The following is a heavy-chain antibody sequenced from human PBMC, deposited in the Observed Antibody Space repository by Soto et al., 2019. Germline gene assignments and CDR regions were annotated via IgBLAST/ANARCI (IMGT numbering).Heavy chain of an antibody. J-gene: IGHJ6*03. V-gene: IGHV3-74*01. Sequence: GGSLRLSCAASGFTFSSYWMHWVRQAPGKGLVWVSRINSDGSSTSYADSVKGRFTISRDNAKNTLYLQMNSLRAEDTAVYYCARADPVTIFGVVSLMDVWGKGTTVTVSS. CDR2: INSDGSST. CDR1: GFTFSSYW. CDR3: ARADPVTIFGVVSLMDV. D-gene: IGHD3-3*01.